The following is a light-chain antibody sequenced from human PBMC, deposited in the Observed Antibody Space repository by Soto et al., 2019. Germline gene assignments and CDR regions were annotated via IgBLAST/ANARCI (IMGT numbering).Light chain of an antibody. CDR1: QSLLHSNGYNY. CDR2: LGS. J-gene: IGKJ2*01. CDR3: MQALETPYT. Sequence: DIVMTQSPLSLPVTPGEPASISCRSSQSLLHSNGYNYLDWYLQKSGQSPQLLIYLGSNRASGVPDRFSGSGSGTDFTLEISRVEAEDVGIYYCMQALETPYTFGQGTKLEIK. V-gene: IGKV2-28*01.